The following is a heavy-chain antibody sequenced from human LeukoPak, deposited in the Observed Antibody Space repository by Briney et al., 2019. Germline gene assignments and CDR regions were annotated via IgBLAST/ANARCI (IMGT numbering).Heavy chain of an antibody. CDR2: IYYSGST. J-gene: IGHJ5*02. CDR1: GVSISSSNSY. D-gene: IGHD6-13*01. V-gene: IGHV4-39*07. CDR3: ARDTEYSSSSPFDP. Sequence: SETLSLTCTVSGVSISSSNSYWGWIRQPPGKGLEWIGSIYYSGSTYYNPSLKSRVTISLDTSKNQFSLKLSSVTAADTAVYYCARDTEYSSSSPFDPWGQGTLVTVSS.